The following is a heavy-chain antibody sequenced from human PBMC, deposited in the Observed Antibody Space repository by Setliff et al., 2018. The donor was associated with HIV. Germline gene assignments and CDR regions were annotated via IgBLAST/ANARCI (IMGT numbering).Heavy chain of an antibody. Sequence: SETLSLTCNVSDDSFSTNYWSWVRQPPGKGLEWIGYIYASGSTNYNPSLKSRISMSVDTSKNQFSLELTSVTAADTAVYYCARARRAGSGPKYFQHWGQGTLVTVSS. CDR3: ARARRAGSGPKYFQH. CDR2: IYASGST. J-gene: IGHJ1*01. V-gene: IGHV4-4*09. D-gene: IGHD2-15*01. CDR1: DDSFSTNY.